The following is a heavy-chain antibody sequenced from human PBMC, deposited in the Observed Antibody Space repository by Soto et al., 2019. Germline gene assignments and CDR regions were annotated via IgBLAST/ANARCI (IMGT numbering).Heavy chain of an antibody. D-gene: IGHD6-13*01. V-gene: IGHV4-4*02. CDR1: GGSISSSSW. CDR2: IYHSGST. CDR3: ARVIAAALFDY. J-gene: IGHJ4*02. Sequence: SETLSLTCAVSGGSISSSSWWSWFRQPPGKGLEWIGEIYHSGSTNYNPSLKSRVTISVDKSKNQFSLKLSSVTAADTAVYYCARVIAAALFDYWGQGTLVTVSS.